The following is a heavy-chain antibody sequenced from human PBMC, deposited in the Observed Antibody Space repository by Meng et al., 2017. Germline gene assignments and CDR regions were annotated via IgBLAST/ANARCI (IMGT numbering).Heavy chain of an antibody. CDR3: ASGWSMFQT. V-gene: IGHV6-1*01. Sequence: QLQTSGPGLRKPSQTLSLPCAISGDTVSSDSAAWNWIRQSPSRGLEWLGRTYYRSKWYNDCAVSVKSRIIINPDTSKNHFSLQLNSVTPEDTAVYYCASGWSMFQTWGQGTLVTVSS. CDR2: TYYRSKWYN. D-gene: IGHD3-10*02. CDR1: GDTVSSDSAA. J-gene: IGHJ4*02.